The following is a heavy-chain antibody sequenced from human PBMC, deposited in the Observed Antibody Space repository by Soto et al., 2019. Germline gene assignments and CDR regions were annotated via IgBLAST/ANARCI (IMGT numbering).Heavy chain of an antibody. CDR1: GGTFSSYA. D-gene: IGHD3-22*01. Sequence: QVQLVQSGAEVKKPGSSVKVSCKASGGTFSSYAISWVRQAPGQGLESMGGIIPIFGTANYAQKFQGRVTITADESTSTAYMELSSLRSEDTAVYYCARVRRKGGYYQAPDYWGQGTLVTVSS. CDR3: ARVRRKGGYYQAPDY. CDR2: IIPIFGTA. V-gene: IGHV1-69*01. J-gene: IGHJ4*02.